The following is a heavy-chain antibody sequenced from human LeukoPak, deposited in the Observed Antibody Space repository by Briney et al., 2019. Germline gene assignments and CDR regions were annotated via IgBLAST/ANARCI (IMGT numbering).Heavy chain of an antibody. CDR3: AKQGDWELPSSFDY. D-gene: IGHD1-26*01. CDR1: GFTFHTYA. V-gene: IGHV3-23*01. J-gene: IGHJ4*02. CDR2: ISGGGDTT. Sequence: PGGSLRLSCAASGFTFHTYAMSWVRQAPGKGLEWVSSISGGGDTTNYADSVKGRFIISRDNSKNTLYLQMNSLRAEDTAVYYCAKQGDWELPSSFDYWGQGTLVTVSS.